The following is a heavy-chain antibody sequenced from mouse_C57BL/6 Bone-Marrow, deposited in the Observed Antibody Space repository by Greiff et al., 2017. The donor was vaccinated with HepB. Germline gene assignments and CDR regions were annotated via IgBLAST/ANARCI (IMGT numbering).Heavy chain of an antibody. Sequence: EVKLQESGPELVKPGDSVKISCKASGYSFTGYFMNWVMQSHGKSLEWIGRINPYNGYTFYNQKFKGKATLTVDKSSSTAHMELRSLTSEDSAVYYCARGGTPLYWYFDVWGTGTTVTVSS. CDR2: INPYNGYT. CDR3: ARGGTPLYWYFDV. CDR1: GYSFTGYF. D-gene: IGHD2-14*01. V-gene: IGHV1-20*01. J-gene: IGHJ1*03.